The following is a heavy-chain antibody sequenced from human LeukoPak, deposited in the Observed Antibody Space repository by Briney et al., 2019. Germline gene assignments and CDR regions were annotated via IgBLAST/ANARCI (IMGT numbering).Heavy chain of an antibody. Sequence: ASVKVSCKASGYTFTGYYMHWVRQAPGQGLEWMGWINPNSGGTNYAQKFQGRVTKTRDTSISTAYMELSRLRSDDTAVYYCAAGGVYCSSTSCYSQPFDYWGQGTLVTVSS. V-gene: IGHV1-2*02. CDR2: INPNSGGT. D-gene: IGHD2-2*01. CDR1: GYTFTGYY. CDR3: AAGGVYCSSTSCYSQPFDY. J-gene: IGHJ4*02.